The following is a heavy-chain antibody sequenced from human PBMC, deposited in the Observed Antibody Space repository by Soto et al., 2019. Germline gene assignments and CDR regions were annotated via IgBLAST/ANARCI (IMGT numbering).Heavy chain of an antibody. J-gene: IGHJ5*02. CDR1: GFTFSSYG. Sequence: QVQLVESGGGVVQPGRSLRLSCAASGFTFSSYGMHWVRQAPGKGLEWVAVISYDGSNKYYADSVKGRFTISRDNSKNTMDLKGNSLRSEDTAGYYCAKGVTMVRGVILDWFDPWGQGTLVTVSS. V-gene: IGHV3-30*18. CDR3: AKGVTMVRGVILDWFDP. CDR2: ISYDGSNK. D-gene: IGHD3-10*01.